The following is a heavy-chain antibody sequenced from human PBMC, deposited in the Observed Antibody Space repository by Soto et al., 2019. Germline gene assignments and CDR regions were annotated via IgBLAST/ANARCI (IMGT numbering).Heavy chain of an antibody. D-gene: IGHD2-15*01. V-gene: IGHV3-15*01. CDR1: GITFTYAW. Sequence: EVQLVESGGGLVNPGGSLRLSCAASGITFTYAWMTWVRQAPGRGLEWVGRVKSEAGGGTIDYAAPVKGRFTISRDDSRSMLCLQMNSLKSEDTAVYYCAHIGALPPNDVCSPGGQGTVVTVSS. J-gene: IGHJ3*01. CDR3: AHIGALPPNDVCSP. CDR2: VKSEAGGGTI.